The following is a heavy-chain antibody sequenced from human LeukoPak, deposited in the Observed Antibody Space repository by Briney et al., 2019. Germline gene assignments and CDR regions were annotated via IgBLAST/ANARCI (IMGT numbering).Heavy chain of an antibody. CDR2: IKSKTDGGTT. D-gene: IGHD3-9*01. V-gene: IGHV3-15*01. J-gene: IGHJ4*02. CDR3: TTATASDILTGYYGGYYFDY. CDR1: GFTFSNAW. Sequence: GCLRLSCAASGFTFSNAWMSWVRQAPGKGLEWVGRIKSKTDGGTTDYAAAVKGRFTTSRDDSKNTLYLQMNRLKTEDTAVYYCTTATASDILTGYYGGYYFDYWGQGTLVTVSS.